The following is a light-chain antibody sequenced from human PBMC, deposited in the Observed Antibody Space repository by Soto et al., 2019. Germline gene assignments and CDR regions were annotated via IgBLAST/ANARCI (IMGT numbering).Light chain of an antibody. CDR3: QQYYITPIT. J-gene: IGKJ5*01. CDR2: WAS. CDR1: QSVLYSSNNKNY. V-gene: IGKV4-1*01. Sequence: DIVMTQSPDSLAASLGERATIRCKSSQSVLYSSNNKNYLAWYQQKPGQPPKLLVYWASTRESGVPDRFSGSGSGTDFTLTISSLQAEDVAVYYCQQYYITPITFGQGTRLEIK.